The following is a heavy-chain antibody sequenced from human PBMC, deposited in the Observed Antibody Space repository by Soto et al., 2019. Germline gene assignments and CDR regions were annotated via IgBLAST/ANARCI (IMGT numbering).Heavy chain of an antibody. CDR1: GFTFSLYS. CDR2: ISSNGRYI. D-gene: IGHD6-13*01. J-gene: IGHJ5*02. V-gene: IGHV3-21*04. CDR3: AKDSSYSSSDTS. Sequence: GGSLRLSCAASGFTFSLYSMNWVRQAPGKGLEWVSSISSNGRYIYYTDSVKGRFTISRDNSKNTLYLQMNSLRAEDTAVYYCAKDSSYSSSDTSWGQGTLVTVSS.